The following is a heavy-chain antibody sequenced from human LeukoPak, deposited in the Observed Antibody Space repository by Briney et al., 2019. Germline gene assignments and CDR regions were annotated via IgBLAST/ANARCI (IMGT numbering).Heavy chain of an antibody. D-gene: IGHD1-26*01. CDR3: ARHSGTYYDY. V-gene: IGHV3-7*01. Sequence: PGGSLRLSCAASGFTFSTYWMTWVRQAPGKGLEWVANIKRDGSETYYVDPVKGRFTISRDNAKNPLSLQMNSLRAEDTAVYYCARHSGTYYDYWGQGTLVTVSS. CDR2: IKRDGSET. CDR1: GFTFSTYW. J-gene: IGHJ4*02.